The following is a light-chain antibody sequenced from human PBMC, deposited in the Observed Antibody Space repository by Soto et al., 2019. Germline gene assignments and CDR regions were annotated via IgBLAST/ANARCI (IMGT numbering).Light chain of an antibody. CDR3: QQRYSTPQR. J-gene: IGKJ1*01. Sequence: DIRMTQSPSSLSASVGDSVTITCRASQSIRTYLHWYQQKPGTAPKPLIDAASSLQSGVPSRFSGSGSRTDFTVTISSLRPGDFQTYYCQQRYSTPQRFGQVNNV. CDR1: QSIRTY. CDR2: AAS. V-gene: IGKV1-39*01.